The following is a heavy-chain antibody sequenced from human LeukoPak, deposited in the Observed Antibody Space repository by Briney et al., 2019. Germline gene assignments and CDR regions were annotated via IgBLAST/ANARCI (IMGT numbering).Heavy chain of an antibody. Sequence: PGGSLRLSCAASGFTFNNCGMTWVRQAPGKGLEWVSTITTSGDNKYYADSVKGRFTISRDNSKNTVILQMSSLRAEDSALYYCAKGSTSGYYLALDFWGQGILVTVSS. CDR2: ITTSGDNK. V-gene: IGHV3-23*01. CDR3: AKGSTSGYYLALDF. CDR1: GFTFNNCG. J-gene: IGHJ4*02. D-gene: IGHD3-22*01.